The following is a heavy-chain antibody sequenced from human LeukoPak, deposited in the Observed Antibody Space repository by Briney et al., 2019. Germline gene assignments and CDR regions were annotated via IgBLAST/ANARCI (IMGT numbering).Heavy chain of an antibody. CDR3: ARRYCSSTSCYYFDY. Sequence: GSLKVSCKASGYTFTDYYMHWVRQAPGQGLEWMGWINANRGGTNYAQRFQGRVTMTRDTSITTAYMELSRLKSDDTAVYYCARRYCSSTSCYYFDYWGQGTLVTVSS. CDR2: INANRGGT. CDR1: GYTFTDYY. J-gene: IGHJ4*02. D-gene: IGHD2-2*01. V-gene: IGHV1-2*02.